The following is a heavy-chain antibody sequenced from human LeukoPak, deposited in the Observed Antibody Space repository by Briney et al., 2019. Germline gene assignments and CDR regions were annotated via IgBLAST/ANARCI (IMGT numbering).Heavy chain of an antibody. CDR3: ARDAGGAWPFDY. CDR1: GFAFSNTG. CDR2: ISPTGEGT. V-gene: IGHV3-23*01. Sequence: GGSLRPSCAASGFAFSNTGMTWVRQAPGRGLEWVSTISPTGEGTHYADSVKGRFTISRDNSKNTLSLEMNSLRVDDTATYYCARDAGGAWPFDYWGQGTRVIVSS. D-gene: IGHD4-17*01. J-gene: IGHJ4*02.